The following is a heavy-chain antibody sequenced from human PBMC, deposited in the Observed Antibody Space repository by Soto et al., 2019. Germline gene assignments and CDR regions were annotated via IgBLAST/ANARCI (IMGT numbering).Heavy chain of an antibody. CDR3: MLGSGWKDFDY. CDR1: GGSISSYY. V-gene: IGHV4-59*04. J-gene: IGHJ4*02. Sequence: SETLSLTCTVSGGSISSYYWSWIRQPPGKGLEWIGCIYYSGSTYYNPSLKSRVTISVDTSKNQFSLKLSSLTAADTAVYYCMLGSGWKDFDYWGQGTLVTVSS. D-gene: IGHD3-22*01. CDR2: IYYSGST.